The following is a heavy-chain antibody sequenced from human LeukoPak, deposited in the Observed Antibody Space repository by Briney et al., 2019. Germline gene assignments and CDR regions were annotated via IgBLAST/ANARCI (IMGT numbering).Heavy chain of an antibody. J-gene: IGHJ4*02. CDR1: GYTFTSYG. CDR3: ARDLADARTPGIPFDY. D-gene: IGHD2-15*01. CDR2: ISAYNGNT. Sequence: GASVKVSCKASGYTFTSYGISWVRQAPGQGLEWMGWISAYNGNTNYAQKLQGRVTMTTDTSTSTAYMELRSLRSDDTAVYYCARDLADARTPGIPFDYWGQGTLVTVSS. V-gene: IGHV1-18*01.